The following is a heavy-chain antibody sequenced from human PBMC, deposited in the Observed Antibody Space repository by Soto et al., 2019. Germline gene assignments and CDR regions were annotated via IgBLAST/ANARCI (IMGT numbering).Heavy chain of an antibody. V-gene: IGHV4-30-2*01. J-gene: IGHJ4*02. CDR2: IYQSGST. D-gene: IGHD2-2*01. CDR3: ARGGLLGYGGSNTCHNSFDH. CDR1: GGSLNSGGYS. Sequence: SETLSLTCDVSGGSLNSGGYSWSWIRQPPGKGLEWVGYIYQSGSTYYNPSLRSRLTISIDRSKNQFSLKLASVTAADTAVYYCARGGLLGYGGSNTCHNSFDHWGQGTLVTVSS.